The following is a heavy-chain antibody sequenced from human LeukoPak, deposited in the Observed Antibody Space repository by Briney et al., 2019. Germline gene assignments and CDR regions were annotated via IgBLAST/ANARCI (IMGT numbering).Heavy chain of an antibody. CDR3: AKGDCSSGSCYFGY. D-gene: IGHD2-15*01. CDR2: RIDTGDST. J-gene: IGHJ4*02. Sequence: GGSLRLSCAASGFTLSNHPMYWLRPAPGKELAGVSSRIDTGDSTHYADSGKGRFTISRDSARRALYLQMNSVRAADTAVYYCAKGDCSSGSCYFGYWGQGSQVTVSS. V-gene: IGHV3-23*01. CDR1: GFTLSNHP.